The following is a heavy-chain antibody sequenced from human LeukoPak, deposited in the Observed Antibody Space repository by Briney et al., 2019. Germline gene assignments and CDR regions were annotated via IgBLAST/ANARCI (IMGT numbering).Heavy chain of an antibody. CDR1: GFTFSSYS. CDR3: AKETYSEAAAGVDY. V-gene: IGHV3-48*01. J-gene: IGHJ4*02. D-gene: IGHD6-13*01. CDR2: ISSSSSTI. Sequence: GGSLRLSCAASGFTFSSYSMNWVRQAPGKGLEWVSYISSSSSTIYYADCVKGRFTISRDNSKNTLYLQMNSLRAEDTAVYYCAKETYSEAAAGVDYWGQGTLVTVSS.